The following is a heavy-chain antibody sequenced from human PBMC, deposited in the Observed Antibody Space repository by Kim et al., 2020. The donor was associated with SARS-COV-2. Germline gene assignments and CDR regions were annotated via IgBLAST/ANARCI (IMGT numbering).Heavy chain of an antibody. CDR2: IKQDGSQK. CDR1: GFTLSSYW. Sequence: GGSLRLSCAASGFTLSSYWMSWVRQAPGKGLEWVANIKQDGSQKNYLDSVRGRFTISRDNAKNSLYLQMNSLRVEDTATYYCTREGRIVVVPATWGQGTLVTVSS. CDR3: TREGRIVVVPAT. V-gene: IGHV3-7*03. D-gene: IGHD2-2*01. J-gene: IGHJ5*02.